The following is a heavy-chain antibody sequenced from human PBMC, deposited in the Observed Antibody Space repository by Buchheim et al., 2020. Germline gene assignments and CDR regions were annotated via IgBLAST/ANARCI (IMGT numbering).Heavy chain of an antibody. Sequence: QVQLQQWGAGLLKPSETLSLTCAVYGGSFSGYYWSWIRQPPGKGLEWIGEINHSGSTNYDPSLKSRVTISVDTSKNQFSLKLSSVTAADTAVYYCARGPRSSSWSDYWGQGTL. CDR1: GGSFSGYY. CDR3: ARGPRSSSWSDY. J-gene: IGHJ4*02. CDR2: INHSGST. D-gene: IGHD6-13*01. V-gene: IGHV4-34*01.